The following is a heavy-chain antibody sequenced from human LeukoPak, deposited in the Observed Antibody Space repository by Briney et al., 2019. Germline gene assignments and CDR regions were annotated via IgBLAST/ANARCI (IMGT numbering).Heavy chain of an antibody. V-gene: IGHV3-48*03. CDR1: GFTFSSYE. J-gene: IGHJ4*02. CDR2: ISSGGSTI. CDR3: ARDYYLDY. Sequence: GGSLRLSCAASGFTFSSYEMNWVRQAPGKGLEWLSYISSGGSTIYYADSVKGRFTISRDDAKNSLFLQMNSLRAEDTAVYYCARDYYLDYWGQGTLVTVSS.